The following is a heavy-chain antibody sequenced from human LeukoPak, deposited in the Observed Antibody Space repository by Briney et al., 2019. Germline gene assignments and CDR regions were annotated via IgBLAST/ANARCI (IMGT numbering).Heavy chain of an antibody. J-gene: IGHJ4*02. CDR1: RFIFSNYA. Sequence: GGSLRLSCAASRFIFSNYAMHWVRQAPGKGLDWVAVISYHGRDQFYADSVKGRFTTSRDSSKDTLYLQMNSLRTEDTAVYYCVRQDCSGGSCYLDYWGQGTLVTVSS. D-gene: IGHD2-15*01. V-gene: IGHV3-30*04. CDR2: ISYHGRDQ. CDR3: VRQDCSGGSCYLDY.